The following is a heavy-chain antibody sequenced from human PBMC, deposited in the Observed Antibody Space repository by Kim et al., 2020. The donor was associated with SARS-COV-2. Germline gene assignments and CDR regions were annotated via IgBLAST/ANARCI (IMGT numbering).Heavy chain of an antibody. V-gene: IGHV3-30*03. CDR2: ISYNGRYK. CDR3: VSKVGATIPFDS. Sequence: GVSLRLSCAASGFTFSTYGMHWVRQAPGKGLEWVAIISYNGRYKYHADSVKGRFTISRDNSKNMLFLQMNSLRPEDAAVYYCVSKVGATIPFDSWGQGTLVTVSS. D-gene: IGHD1-26*01. CDR1: GFTFSTYG. J-gene: IGHJ4*02.